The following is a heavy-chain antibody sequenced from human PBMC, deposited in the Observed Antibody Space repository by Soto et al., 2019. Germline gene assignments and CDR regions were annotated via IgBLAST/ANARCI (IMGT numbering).Heavy chain of an antibody. Sequence: SVKVSCKASGGTFSSYTISWVRQAPGQGLEWMGRIIPILGIANYAQKFQGRVTITADKSTSTAYMELSSLRSEDTAVYYCAGVAAIPLYAFEIWGQGTMVTVSS. CDR1: GGTFSSYT. CDR3: AGVAAIPLYAFEI. J-gene: IGHJ3*02. V-gene: IGHV1-69*02. D-gene: IGHD2-15*01. CDR2: IIPILGIA.